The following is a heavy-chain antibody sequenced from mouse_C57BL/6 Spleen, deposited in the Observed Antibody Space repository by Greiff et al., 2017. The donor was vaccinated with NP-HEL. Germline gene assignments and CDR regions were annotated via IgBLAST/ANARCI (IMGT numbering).Heavy chain of an antibody. J-gene: IGHJ1*03. V-gene: IGHV5-16*01. CDR1: GFTFSDYY. Sequence: EVQRVESEGGLVQPGSSMKLSCTASGFTFSDYYMAWVRQVPEKGLEWVANINYDGSSTYYLDSLKSRFIISRDNAKNILYLQMSSLKSEDTATYYCARRLRGYFDVWGTGTTVTVSS. CDR3: ARRLRGYFDV. CDR2: INYDGSST.